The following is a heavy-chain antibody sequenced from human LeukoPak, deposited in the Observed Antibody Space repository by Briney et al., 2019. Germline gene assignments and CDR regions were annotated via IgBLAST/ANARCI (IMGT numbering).Heavy chain of an antibody. CDR3: AKDQAGIAAAGTFDY. D-gene: IGHD6-13*01. V-gene: IGHV3-53*05. J-gene: IGHJ4*02. Sequence: PGGSLRLSCAASGFTVSSNYMSWVRQAPGKGLEWVSVIYSGGTTYYADSVKGRFTISRDNSKNTLYLQMNSLRAEDTAVYYCAKDQAGIAAAGTFDYWGQGTLVTVSS. CDR2: IYSGGTT. CDR1: GFTVSSNY.